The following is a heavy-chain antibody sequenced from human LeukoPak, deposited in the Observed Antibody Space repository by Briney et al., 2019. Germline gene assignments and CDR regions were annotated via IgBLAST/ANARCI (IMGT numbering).Heavy chain of an antibody. D-gene: IGHD6-13*01. J-gene: IGHJ4*02. V-gene: IGHV6-1*01. Sequence: SQTLSLTCAISGDSVSSNSAAWIWIRQSPSRGLEGLGRTYYRSKWYNDYAVSVKSRITINPDTSKNQFSLQLNSVTPEDTAVYYCAGAIAAAGWAGYYFDYWGQGTLVTVSS. CDR2: TYYRSKWYN. CDR1: GDSVSSNSAA. CDR3: AGAIAAAGWAGYYFDY.